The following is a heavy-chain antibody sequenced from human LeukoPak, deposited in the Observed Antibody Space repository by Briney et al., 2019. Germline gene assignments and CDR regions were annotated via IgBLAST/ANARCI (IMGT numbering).Heavy chain of an antibody. D-gene: IGHD3-3*01. V-gene: IGHV3-30-3*01. CDR3: AREYYDFWSGYRYYYYGMDV. CDR1: GFTFSSYA. Sequence: GGSLRLSCAASGFTFSSYAMHWVRQAPGKGLEWVAVISYDGSNKYYADSVKGRFTISRDNSKNTLYLQMNSLRAEDTAVYYCAREYYDFWSGYRYYYYGMDVWGQGTTVTVSS. CDR2: ISYDGSNK. J-gene: IGHJ6*02.